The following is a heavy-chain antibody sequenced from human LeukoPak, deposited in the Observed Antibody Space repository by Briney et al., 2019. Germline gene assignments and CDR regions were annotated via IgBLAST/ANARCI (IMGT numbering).Heavy chain of an antibody. CDR3: ARALREEYYYDSSGYYSTHFDY. CDR1: GYTFTSYD. CDR2: MNPNSGNT. J-gene: IGHJ4*02. V-gene: IGHV1-8*01. D-gene: IGHD3-22*01. Sequence: RASVTVSFTASGYTFTSYDINWVRQATGQGLEWMGWMNPNSGNTGYAQKFQGRVTMTRNTSISTAYMELSSLRSEDTAVYYCARALREEYYYDSSGYYSTHFDYWGQGTLVTVSS.